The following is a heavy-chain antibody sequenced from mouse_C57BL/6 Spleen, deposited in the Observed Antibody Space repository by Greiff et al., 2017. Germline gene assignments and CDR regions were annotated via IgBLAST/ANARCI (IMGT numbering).Heavy chain of an antibody. CDR3: APVYGSSYGYFDV. D-gene: IGHD1-1*01. CDR2: INPSSGYT. Sequence: VQLQQSGAELAKPGASVKLSCKASGYTFTSYWMHWVKQRPGQGLEWIGYINPSSGYTKYNQKFKDKATLTADKSSSTAYMQLSSLTYEDSAVYYGAPVYGSSYGYFDVWGTGTTVTVSS. CDR1: GYTFTSYW. J-gene: IGHJ1*03. V-gene: IGHV1-7*01.